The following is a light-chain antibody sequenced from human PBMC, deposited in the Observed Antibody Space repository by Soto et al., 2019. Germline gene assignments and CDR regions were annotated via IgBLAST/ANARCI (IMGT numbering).Light chain of an antibody. CDR2: DAS. V-gene: IGKV3-11*01. CDR1: QSVSSY. J-gene: IGKJ5*01. CDR3: QQYNNWPIT. Sequence: ESVLTQSRANLAFSPGGRASLSCRASQSVSSYLAWYQQKPGQAPRLLIYDASNRATGIPARFSGSGSGTEFTLTISSLQSEDFAVYYCQQYNNWPITFGQRTRLEI.